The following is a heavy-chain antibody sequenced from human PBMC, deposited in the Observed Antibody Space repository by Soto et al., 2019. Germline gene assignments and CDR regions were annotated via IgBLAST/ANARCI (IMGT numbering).Heavy chain of an antibody. J-gene: IGHJ5*02. CDR3: ARVGVSKRGWFEP. Sequence: SETLSLTCTFSVGSISSGDYYCSWIRQPPGKGLEWIGYVYYSGSTYYNPSLKSRVTISVDTSKNQFSLKLSSVTAADTAVYYCARVGVSKRGWFEPLGQGTLVSVSS. CDR2: VYYSGST. CDR1: VGSISSGDYY. D-gene: IGHD3-10*01. V-gene: IGHV4-30-4*01.